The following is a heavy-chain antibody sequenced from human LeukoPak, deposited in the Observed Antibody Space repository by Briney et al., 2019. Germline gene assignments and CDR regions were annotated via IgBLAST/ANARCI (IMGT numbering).Heavy chain of an antibody. CDR1: GFTFSSYA. D-gene: IGHD3-10*01. Sequence: GGSLRLSGAPSGFTFSSYAMSWVRQAPGKGLEWVSAISGSGGSTYYADSVKGRFTISRDNSKNTLYLQMDSLRAEDTAVYYCAKVFGHYYGSGSYVDYWGQGTLVTASS. CDR3: AKVFGHYYGSGSYVDY. J-gene: IGHJ4*02. V-gene: IGHV3-23*01. CDR2: ISGSGGST.